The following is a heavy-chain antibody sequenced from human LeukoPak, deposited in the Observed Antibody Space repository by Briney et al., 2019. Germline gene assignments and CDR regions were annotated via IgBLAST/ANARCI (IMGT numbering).Heavy chain of an antibody. J-gene: IGHJ5*02. CDR1: GFRFSNYG. Sequence: GGSLRLSCAASGFRFSNYGMNWVRQAPGKGLEWVSSISGSSGTTYYADSVTGRFTIYRDNSKNTLFLQMNSLRAEDTAVYYCARDNSVRDEAWWFNPWGQGTLVTVSS. V-gene: IGHV3-23*01. CDR2: ISGSSGTT. CDR3: ARDNSVRDEAWWFNP. D-gene: IGHD5-24*01.